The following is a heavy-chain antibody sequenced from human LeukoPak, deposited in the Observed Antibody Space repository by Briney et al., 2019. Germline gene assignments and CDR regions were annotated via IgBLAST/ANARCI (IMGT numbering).Heavy chain of an antibody. CDR3: AKVWRGNYYDY. V-gene: IGHV3-11*01. Sequence: GGSLRLSCAASGFTFSDYYMIWIRQAPGKGLEWVSYISSSGSIIYYADSVKGRFTISRANARNSLYLQMNSLRAEDTAVYYCAKVWRGNYYDYWGQGTLVTVSS. CDR2: ISSSGSII. D-gene: IGHD3-22*01. CDR1: GFTFSDYY. J-gene: IGHJ4*02.